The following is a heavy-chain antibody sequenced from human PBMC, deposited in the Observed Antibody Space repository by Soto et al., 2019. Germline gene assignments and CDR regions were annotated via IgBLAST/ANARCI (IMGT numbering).Heavy chain of an antibody. J-gene: IGHJ4*02. CDR1: DFDFSSYG. Sequence: LRLSCAASDFDFSSYGIHWVRQAPGKGLDWVAASSYDGRETFYSDSAKGRFTVSKEMSKNTAFLQMNALRHEDTAVYFCARDSGWPILNFDNWGQGTPVTFSS. CDR2: SSYDGRET. V-gene: IGHV3-30*03. D-gene: IGHD3-10*01. CDR3: ARDSGWPILNFDN.